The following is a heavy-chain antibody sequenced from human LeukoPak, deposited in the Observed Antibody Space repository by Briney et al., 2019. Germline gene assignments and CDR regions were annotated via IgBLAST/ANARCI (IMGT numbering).Heavy chain of an antibody. CDR2: ISSSSSYI. V-gene: IGHV3-21*04. Sequence: GGSLRLSCAASGFTFSTYSMKWVRQAPGKGLEWVSFISSSSSYIYYADSVKGRFTISRDNAKNSLYLHMNSLRAEDTAVYYCASSQGSYLPFDYWGQGTLVTVSS. CDR1: GFTFSTYS. D-gene: IGHD3-10*01. CDR3: ASSQGSYLPFDY. J-gene: IGHJ4*02.